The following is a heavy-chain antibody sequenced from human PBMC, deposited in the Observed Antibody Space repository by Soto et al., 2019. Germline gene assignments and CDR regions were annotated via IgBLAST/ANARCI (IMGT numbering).Heavy chain of an antibody. CDR3: ARERPNRLDT. J-gene: IGHJ5*02. CDR1: GYTFTSYD. Sequence: QVQLVQSGAEVTKPGASVTVSCKASGYTFTSYDINWVRQATEQGLEWMEWKNPNSGNTGYAQKFQGRVTMTRNTSISTAYTELSSLTSEDTAVYYCARERPNRLDTWGQGAVFSGSS. V-gene: IGHV1-8*01. CDR2: KNPNSGNT.